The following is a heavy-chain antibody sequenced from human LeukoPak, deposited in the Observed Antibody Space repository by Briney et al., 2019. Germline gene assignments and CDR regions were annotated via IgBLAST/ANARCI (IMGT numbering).Heavy chain of an antibody. J-gene: IGHJ4*02. CDR1: GFTFSSYW. V-gene: IGHV3-74*01. CDR2: INSDGSST. Sequence: GGSLRLSCAASGFTFSSYWMHWVRQAPGKGLVWVSRINSDGSSTSYADSVKGRFTNSRDNAKNTLYLQMNSLRAEDTAVYYCARGYCSSTSCPKAYYFDYWGQGTLVTVSS. CDR3: ARGYCSSTSCPKAYYFDY. D-gene: IGHD2-2*01.